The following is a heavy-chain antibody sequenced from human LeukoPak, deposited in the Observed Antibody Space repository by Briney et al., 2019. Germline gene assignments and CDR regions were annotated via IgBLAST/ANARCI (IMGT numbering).Heavy chain of an antibody. CDR2: ISAYNGNT. D-gene: IGHD2-15*01. CDR1: GGAFSSYA. J-gene: IGHJ3*02. Sequence: ASVKVSCKASGGAFSSYAISWVRQAPGQGLEWMGWISAYNGNTNYAQKLQGRVTMTTDTSTSTAYMELRSLRSDDTAVYYCAREADIVVVVAATSQSAFDIWGQGTMVTVSS. V-gene: IGHV1-18*01. CDR3: AREADIVVVVAATSQSAFDI.